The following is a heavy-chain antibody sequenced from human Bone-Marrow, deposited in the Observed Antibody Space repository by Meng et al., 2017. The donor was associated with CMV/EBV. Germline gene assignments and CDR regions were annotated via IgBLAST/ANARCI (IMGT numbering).Heavy chain of an antibody. CDR1: GFTFSGYT. J-gene: IGHJ4*02. Sequence: GEFLKISCTASGFTFSGYTMNWVRQAPGKGLEWVSSISSSSSYIYYADSVKGRFTISRDNAKNSLYLQMNSLRAEDTAVYYCARVVVQLSDYWGQGTLVTVSS. D-gene: IGHD5-18*01. CDR2: ISSSSSYI. CDR3: ARVVVQLSDY. V-gene: IGHV3-21*01.